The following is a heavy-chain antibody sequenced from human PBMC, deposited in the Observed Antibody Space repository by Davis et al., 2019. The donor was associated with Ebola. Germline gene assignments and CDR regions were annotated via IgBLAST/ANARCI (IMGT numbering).Heavy chain of an antibody. V-gene: IGHV3-21*01. D-gene: IGHD2/OR15-2a*01. Sequence: PGGSLRLSCAASGFTFSSYSMNWVRQAPGKGLEWVSSISSSSSYIYYADSVKGRFTISRDNAKNSLYLQMNSLRAEDTAVYYCTRHSRLYYYGMDVWGQGTTVTVSS. CDR1: GFTFSSYS. CDR2: ISSSSSYI. CDR3: TRHSRLYYYGMDV. J-gene: IGHJ6*02.